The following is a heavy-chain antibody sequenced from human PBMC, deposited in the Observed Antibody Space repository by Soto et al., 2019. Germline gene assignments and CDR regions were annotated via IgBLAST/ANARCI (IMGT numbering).Heavy chain of an antibody. J-gene: IGHJ4*02. CDR3: ARDRSTGDY. CDR1: GYTFSSVG. CDR2: IRPGSGNT. V-gene: IGHV1-18*01. Sequence: QVQLVQSGTEVRKPGASVRVSCKASGYTFSSVGISWVRQAPGQGLEWMGWIRPGSGNTDYAQKFEGRVTMTADTSTSTVYMELRSLGSDDTAVYYCARDRSTGDYWGQGTLVTVSS.